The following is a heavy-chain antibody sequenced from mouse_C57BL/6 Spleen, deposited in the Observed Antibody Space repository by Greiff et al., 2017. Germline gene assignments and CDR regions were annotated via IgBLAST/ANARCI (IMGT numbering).Heavy chain of an antibody. Sequence: QVHVKQSGAELVKPGASVKLSCKASGYTFTEYTIHWVKQRSGQGLAWIGWFYPGSGSIKYNEKFKDKATLTADKSSSTVYMELSRLTSEDSAVXFCARHEEEGFYPGYFDYWGQGTTLTVSS. J-gene: IGHJ2*01. CDR1: GYTFTEYT. CDR3: ARHEEEGFYPGYFDY. CDR2: FYPGSGSI. V-gene: IGHV1-62-2*01.